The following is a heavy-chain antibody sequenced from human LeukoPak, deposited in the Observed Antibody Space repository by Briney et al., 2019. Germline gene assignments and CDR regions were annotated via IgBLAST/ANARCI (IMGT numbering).Heavy chain of an antibody. Sequence: GGSLRLSCAASGFTFSSYWMSWVRQAPGKGLEWAANIKQDGSEKYYVDSVKGRFTISRDNAKNSLYLQMNSLRAEDTAAYYCARVTAAAGYYFDYWGQGTLVTVSS. D-gene: IGHD6-13*01. J-gene: IGHJ4*02. CDR2: IKQDGSEK. CDR3: ARVTAAAGYYFDY. V-gene: IGHV3-7*01. CDR1: GFTFSSYW.